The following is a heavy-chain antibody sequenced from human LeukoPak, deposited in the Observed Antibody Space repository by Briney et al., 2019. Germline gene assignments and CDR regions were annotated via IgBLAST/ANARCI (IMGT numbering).Heavy chain of an antibody. CDR1: GFTFSSYG. J-gene: IGHJ4*02. Sequence: PGGSLRLSCAASGFTFSSYGMHWVRRAPGKGLEWVAFIRYDGSNKYYADSVKGRFTISRDNSKNTLYLQMNSLRAEDTAVYYCAKSPHYYGSGSRFDYWGQGTLVTVSS. V-gene: IGHV3-30*02. CDR2: IRYDGSNK. CDR3: AKSPHYYGSGSRFDY. D-gene: IGHD3-10*01.